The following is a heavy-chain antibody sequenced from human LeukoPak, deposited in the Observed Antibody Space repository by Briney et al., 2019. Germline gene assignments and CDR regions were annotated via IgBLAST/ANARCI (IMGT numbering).Heavy chain of an antibody. V-gene: IGHV4-39*07. CDR1: GGSISSSSYY. CDR2: IYYSGST. CDR3: ARDRSGFFDY. J-gene: IGHJ4*02. Sequence: SETLSLTCTVSGGSISSSSYYWGWIRQPPGKGLEWIGSIYYSGSTYYNPSLKSRVTISVDTSKNQFSLKLSSVTAADTAVYYCARDRSGFFDYWGQGTLVTVSS. D-gene: IGHD3-3*01.